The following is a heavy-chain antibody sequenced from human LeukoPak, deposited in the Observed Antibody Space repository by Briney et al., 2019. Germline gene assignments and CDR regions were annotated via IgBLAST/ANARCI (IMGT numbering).Heavy chain of an antibody. CDR1: GFTFSDYY. CDR2: ISPNSGSTI. Sequence: PGGSLRLSCAASGFTFSDYYMGWIRQAPGKGLEWVSYISPNSGSTIYYADSVKGRFTISRDNAKNSLYLQMNSLRAEDTAVYYCAKDPHRLLPAQPEYFQHWGQGTLVTVSS. CDR3: AKDPHRLLPAQPEYFQH. V-gene: IGHV3-11*01. J-gene: IGHJ1*01. D-gene: IGHD2-2*01.